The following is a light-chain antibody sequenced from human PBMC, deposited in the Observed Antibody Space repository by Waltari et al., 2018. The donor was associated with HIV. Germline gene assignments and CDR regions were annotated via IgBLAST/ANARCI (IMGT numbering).Light chain of an antibody. CDR3: QQYAFSPVT. CDR1: QSVDSHY. Sequence: EVVLTQSPGTLSLSPGERATLSCRPSQSVDSHYLAWYPQKPGQAPRLLIYGASNRAIGIPDRFSGSGSGTDFTLTISRLEPEDFAVYYCQQYAFSPVTFGQGTKVGIK. V-gene: IGKV3-20*01. CDR2: GAS. J-gene: IGKJ1*01.